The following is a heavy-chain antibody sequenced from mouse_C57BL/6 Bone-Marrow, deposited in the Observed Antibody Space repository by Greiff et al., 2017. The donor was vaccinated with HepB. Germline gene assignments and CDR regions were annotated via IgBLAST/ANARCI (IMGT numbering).Heavy chain of an antibody. CDR2: IYPRSGNT. Sequence: VKVVESGAELARPGASVKLSCKASGYTFTSYGISWVKQRTGQGLEWIGEIYPRSGNTYYNEKFKGKATLTADKSSSTAYMELRSLTSEDSAVYFCARSRSTIVTTRGYYFDYWGQGTTLTVSS. CDR3: ARSRSTIVTTRGYYFDY. V-gene: IGHV1-81*01. CDR1: GYTFTSYG. J-gene: IGHJ2*01. D-gene: IGHD2-5*01.